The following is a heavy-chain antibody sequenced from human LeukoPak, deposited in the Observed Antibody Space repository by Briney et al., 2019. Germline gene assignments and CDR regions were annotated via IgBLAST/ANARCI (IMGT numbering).Heavy chain of an antibody. CDR2: INHSGST. D-gene: IGHD3-10*01. Sequence: PSETLSLTCAVYGGSFSGYYWSWIRQPPGKGLEWIGEINHSGSTNYNPSLKSRVTISVDTSKNQFSLKLSSVTAADTAVYYCARRNYYGSGSYYGYWGQGTLVTVSS. J-gene: IGHJ4*02. CDR3: ARRNYYGSGSYYGY. CDR1: GGSFSGYY. V-gene: IGHV4-34*01.